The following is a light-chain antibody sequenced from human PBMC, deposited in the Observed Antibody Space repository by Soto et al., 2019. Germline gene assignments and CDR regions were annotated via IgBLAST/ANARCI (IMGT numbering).Light chain of an antibody. CDR2: QDS. Sequence: SYELTQPPSVSVSPGQTASITCSGDKLGDKYACWYQQKPGQSPVLVIYQDSKRPSGIPERFSGSKSGNTASLTISGLQAEDETHYYCSSYTTSAPYVFGSGTKVTVL. CDR3: SSYTTSAPYV. V-gene: IGLV3-1*01. CDR1: KLGDKY. J-gene: IGLJ1*01.